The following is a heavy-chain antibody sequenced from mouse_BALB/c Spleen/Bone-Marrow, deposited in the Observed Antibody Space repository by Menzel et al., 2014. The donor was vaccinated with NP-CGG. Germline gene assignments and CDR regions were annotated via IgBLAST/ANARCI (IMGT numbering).Heavy chain of an antibody. J-gene: IGHJ2*01. CDR2: IDPANDNT. CDR3: ASYVYGYYFDY. CDR1: GFNIKDTY. D-gene: IGHD2-2*01. V-gene: IGHV14-3*02. Sequence: EGKLMESGAELVKPGASVKLSCTASGFNIKDTYIHWVKQRPEQGLELIGRIDPANDNTKYDLKFQGKATITADTSSSTAYLQLSSLTSEDTAVYYCASYVYGYYFDYWGQGTTLTVSS.